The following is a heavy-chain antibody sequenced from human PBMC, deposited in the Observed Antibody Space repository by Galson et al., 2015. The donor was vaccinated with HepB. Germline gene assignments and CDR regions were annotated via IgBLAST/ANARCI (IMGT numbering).Heavy chain of an antibody. V-gene: IGHV3-21*01. J-gene: IGHJ4*02. Sequence: SLRLSCAASGFTFSSYSMNWVRQAPGKGLEWVSSISSSSSYIYYADSVKGRFTISRDNAKNSLYLQMNSLRAEDTAVYYCARAGFFSPPLAANHGYSSSWGPTDPFDYWGQGTLVTVSS. CDR2: ISSSSSYI. CDR3: ARAGFFSPPLAANHGYSSSWGPTDPFDY. CDR1: GFTFSSYS. D-gene: IGHD6-13*01.